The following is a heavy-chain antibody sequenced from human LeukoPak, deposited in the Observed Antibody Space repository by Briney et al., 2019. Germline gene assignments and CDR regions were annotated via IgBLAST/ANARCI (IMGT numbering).Heavy chain of an antibody. CDR1: GGTFSSYA. J-gene: IGHJ5*02. D-gene: IGHD6-13*01. CDR2: IIPILGIA. CDR3: ARVPDSSSWYEDWFDP. V-gene: IGHV1-69*04. Sequence: SVKVSCKASGGTFSSYAISWVRQAPGQGLEWMGRIIPILGIANYAQKFQGRVTITADESTSTAYMELSSLRSEDTAVYYCARVPDSSSWYEDWFDPWGQGTLVTVSS.